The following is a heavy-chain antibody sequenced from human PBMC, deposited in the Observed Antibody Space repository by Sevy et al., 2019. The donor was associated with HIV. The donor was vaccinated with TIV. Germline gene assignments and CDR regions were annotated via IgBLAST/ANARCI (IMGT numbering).Heavy chain of an antibody. Sequence: GGYLRLSCAASGFIFSDSWMTWVRQAPGKGLERVASINQNENEKYYVDSVKGRFTVSRDNAKNSLFLQISSLRVDDTAMYYCSRTSGFNYDCYFDLWGRGTLVPVSS. CDR1: GFIFSDSW. V-gene: IGHV3-7*01. J-gene: IGHJ2*01. D-gene: IGHD5-12*01. CDR2: INQNENEK. CDR3: SRTSGFNYDCYFDL.